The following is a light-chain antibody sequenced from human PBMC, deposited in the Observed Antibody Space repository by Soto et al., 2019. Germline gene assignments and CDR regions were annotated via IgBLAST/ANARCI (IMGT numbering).Light chain of an antibody. CDR2: AAS. V-gene: IGKV1-39*01. Sequence: DIQMTQSPSSLSASVGDRVTITCRASQSTRNNLNWYQQKPGKAPNLLIYAASSLPSGVPSRFSGSVSGTDFTLTISNLQPEDFATYYCQQGDSAPFTFGQGTKLEIK. J-gene: IGKJ2*01. CDR1: QSTRNN. CDR3: QQGDSAPFT.